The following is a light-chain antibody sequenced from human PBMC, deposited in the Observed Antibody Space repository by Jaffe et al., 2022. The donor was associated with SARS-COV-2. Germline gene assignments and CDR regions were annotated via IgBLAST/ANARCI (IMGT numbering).Light chain of an antibody. CDR1: SLRTYS. CDR2: NKN. V-gene: IGLV3-19*01. CDR3: SSRDSSISRLGWV. J-gene: IGLJ3*02. Sequence: SSELTQDPAVSVALGQTVRITCQGDSLRTYSATWYQQKPGQAPILVIYNKNNRPSGIPDRFSGSTSGNTASLTITGTQAEDEADYFCSSRDSSISRLGWVFGGGTKLTVL.